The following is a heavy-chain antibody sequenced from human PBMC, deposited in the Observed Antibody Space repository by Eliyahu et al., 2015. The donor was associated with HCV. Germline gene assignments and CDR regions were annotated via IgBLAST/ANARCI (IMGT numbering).Heavy chain of an antibody. Sequence: EVQLVESGGGLVQPGGSLXLXCAAXGFTFSSYAMHWVRQAPGKGLEYVSVISSNGGSTYYANSVKGRFTISRDNSKNTLYLQMGSLRAEDMALYYCARETSGYFDLWGRGTLVTVSS. CDR2: ISSNGGST. CDR3: ARETSGYFDL. CDR1: GFTFSSYA. V-gene: IGHV3-64*01. J-gene: IGHJ2*01.